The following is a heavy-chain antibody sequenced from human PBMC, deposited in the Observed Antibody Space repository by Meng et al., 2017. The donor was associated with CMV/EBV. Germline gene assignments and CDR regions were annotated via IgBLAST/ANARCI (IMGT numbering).Heavy chain of an antibody. V-gene: IGHV3-74*01. J-gene: IGHJ5*02. Sequence: GGSLRLSCAASGFTFSSYWMHWVRQAPGKGLVWVSRINSDGNSTSYADSVKGRFTISRDNAKNTLYLQMNSLRAEDTAVYYCARGGANMVRGLLDWFDPWGQGTLVTVSS. D-gene: IGHD3-10*01. CDR1: GFTFSSYW. CDR2: INSDGNST. CDR3: ARGGANMVRGLLDWFDP.